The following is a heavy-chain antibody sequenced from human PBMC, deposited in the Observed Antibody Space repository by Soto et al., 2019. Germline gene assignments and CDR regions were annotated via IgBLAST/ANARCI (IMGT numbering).Heavy chain of an antibody. J-gene: IGHJ4*02. CDR1: GYTFTGYY. V-gene: IGHV1-2*02. CDR2: ISPHSGRP. Sequence: AGVKVSCKASGYTFTGYYIHCVRQAPGQGLEWMGSISPHSGRPNQAQRIQGRVTMTRDTSMTTLYMEMSALTSDDTAVYYCAREEQTWANYCLDYWGQGTLVTVSS. D-gene: IGHD3-16*01. CDR3: AREEQTWANYCLDY.